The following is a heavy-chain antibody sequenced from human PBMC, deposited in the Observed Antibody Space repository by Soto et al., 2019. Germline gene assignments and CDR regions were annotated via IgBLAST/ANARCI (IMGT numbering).Heavy chain of an antibody. CDR3: ARDQTDSGGYSDS. V-gene: IGHV3-33*01. CDR1: GFNFSSYG. J-gene: IGHJ4*02. CDR2: IWNDGSNE. Sequence: QPGGSLRLSCEASGFNFSSYGIHWVRQAPGKGLEWVAIIWNDGSNEYYADSVKGRFTISRDNSKNTVYLQVSKLRAEDTAVYFCARDQTDSGGYSDSWGQGTLVTVS. D-gene: IGHD3-22*01.